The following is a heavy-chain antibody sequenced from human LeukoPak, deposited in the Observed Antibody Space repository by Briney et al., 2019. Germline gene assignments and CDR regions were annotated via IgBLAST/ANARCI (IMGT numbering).Heavy chain of an antibody. V-gene: IGHV3-23*01. Sequence: GGSLRLSCAASGFTFNTYGMSWVRQAPGKGLEWVSVISGNGGTTYYADSVKGRFTISRDNSKNTLYLQMNSLRVDDTAVYYCAKDPYSSGRLFQFCFDYWGQGSLVTVSS. J-gene: IGHJ4*02. CDR3: AKDPYSSGRLFQFCFDY. D-gene: IGHD6-19*01. CDR2: ISGNGGTT. CDR1: GFTFNTYG.